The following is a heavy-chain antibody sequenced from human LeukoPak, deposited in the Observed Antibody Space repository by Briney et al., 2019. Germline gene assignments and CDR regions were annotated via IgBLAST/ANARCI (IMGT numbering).Heavy chain of an antibody. V-gene: IGHV3-23*01. Sequence: GGSLRLSCAASGFTFSSYAMSWVRQAPGKGLEWVSAISGSGGSTYYADSVKGRFTISRDNAKNSLYLQMNSLRAEDTAVYYCARKTSSGPFDSWGQGTLVTVSS. D-gene: IGHD3-22*01. CDR3: ARKTSSGPFDS. CDR2: ISGSGGST. J-gene: IGHJ5*01. CDR1: GFTFSSYA.